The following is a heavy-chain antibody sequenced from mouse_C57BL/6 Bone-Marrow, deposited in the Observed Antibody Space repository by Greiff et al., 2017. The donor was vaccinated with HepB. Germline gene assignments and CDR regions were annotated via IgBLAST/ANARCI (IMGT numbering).Heavy chain of an antibody. CDR1: GFTFSDYY. CDR3: ARRGGYYPFDY. J-gene: IGHJ2*01. V-gene: IGHV5-12*01. CDR2: ISNGGGST. Sequence: EVQLQESGGGLVQPGGSLKLSCAASGFTFSDYYMYWVRQTPEKRLEWVAYISNGGGSTYYPDTVKGRFTISRDNAKNTLYLQMSRLKSEDTAMYYCARRGGYYPFDYWGQGTTLTVSS. D-gene: IGHD2-3*01.